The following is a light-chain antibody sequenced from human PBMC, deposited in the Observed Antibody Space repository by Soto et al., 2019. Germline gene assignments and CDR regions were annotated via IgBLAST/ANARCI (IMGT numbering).Light chain of an antibody. V-gene: IGKV3-11*01. CDR1: QSVDIY. CDR2: DAT. CDR3: QQRKNWPPIT. Sequence: EVVLTQYPATLSLSPGERATLSCRASQSVDIYLAWYQQKPGQAPRLLIYDATNSATGIPARFSGSGSGTDFTLTISSLEPEDVAVYYCQQRKNWPPITFGQGTRLEIK. J-gene: IGKJ5*01.